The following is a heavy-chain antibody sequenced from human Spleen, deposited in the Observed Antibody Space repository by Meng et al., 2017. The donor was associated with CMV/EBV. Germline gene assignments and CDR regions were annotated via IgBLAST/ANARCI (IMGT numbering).Heavy chain of an antibody. CDR1: GYSFSQYH. CDR3: ARDVNDFWSGSNWFDP. D-gene: IGHD3-3*01. V-gene: IGHV1-8*03. Sequence: ASVKVSCKASGYSFSQYHIQWVRQAPGQGLEWMGWMNPNSGNTGYAQKFQGRVTITRNTSISTAYMELSSLRSEDTAVYYCARDVNDFWSGSNWFDPWGQGTLVTVSS. J-gene: IGHJ5*02. CDR2: MNPNSGNT.